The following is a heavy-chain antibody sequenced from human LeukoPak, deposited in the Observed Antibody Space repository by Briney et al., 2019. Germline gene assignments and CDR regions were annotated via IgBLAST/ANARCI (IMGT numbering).Heavy chain of an antibody. Sequence: PSETLSLTCTVSGGSISSYYWGWIRQPPGKGLEWIGSIYHSGNTFYNPSLKSRVTISVDTSKNQFSLKLNSVTAADTAVYYCARRLYWSSRTVAFDIWGQGTMVTVSS. V-gene: IGHV4-39*01. CDR3: ARRLYWSSRTVAFDI. J-gene: IGHJ3*02. D-gene: IGHD1-26*01. CDR2: IYHSGNT. CDR1: GGSISSYY.